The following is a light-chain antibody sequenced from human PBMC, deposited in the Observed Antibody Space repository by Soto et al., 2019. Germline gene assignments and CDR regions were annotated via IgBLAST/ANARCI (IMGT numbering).Light chain of an antibody. V-gene: IGKV1-33*01. CDR1: QGIRKL. CDR2: DAS. CDR3: QQDDNLPYT. J-gene: IGKJ2*01. Sequence: DIEMTQSPSSLSASAGDRVTITCQASQGIRKLLNWFKQRPGAAPHRLKYDASNLETGVPSRFSAGGSGNHFTLTITSLQPEDTGTYYCQQDDNLPYTFAQGTKVE.